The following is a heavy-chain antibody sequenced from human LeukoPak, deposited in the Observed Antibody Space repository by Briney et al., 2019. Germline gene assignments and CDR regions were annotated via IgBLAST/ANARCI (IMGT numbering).Heavy chain of an antibody. CDR1: GFTFSSYW. D-gene: IGHD3-10*01. V-gene: IGHV3-74*01. Sequence: PGGSLRLSCAASGFTFSSYWMHWVRQAPGKGLVWVSRINSDGSSTSYADSVKGRFTISRDNAKNSLYLQMNSLRAEDTALYYCAKDRGYYGSGSYFYYFDYWGQGTLVTVSS. CDR2: INSDGSST. CDR3: AKDRGYYGSGSYFYYFDY. J-gene: IGHJ4*02.